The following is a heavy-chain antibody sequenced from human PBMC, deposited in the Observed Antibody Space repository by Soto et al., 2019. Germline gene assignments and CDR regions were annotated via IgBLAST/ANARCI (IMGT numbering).Heavy chain of an antibody. CDR1: GGSISSYY. CDR2: ISYSGST. V-gene: IGHV4-59*01. Sequence: QVQLQESGPGLVKPSETLSLTCTVSGGSISSYYWNWIRQPPGKGLEWIGDISYSGSTRYNPSLKSRVTISRATSNNQFSLKLSSVTAADTAVYYCARVPGDSTGYYADYWGQGTLVTVSS. J-gene: IGHJ4*02. D-gene: IGHD3-22*01. CDR3: ARVPGDSTGYYADY.